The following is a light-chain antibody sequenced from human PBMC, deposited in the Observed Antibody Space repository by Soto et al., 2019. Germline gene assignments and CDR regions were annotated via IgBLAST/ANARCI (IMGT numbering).Light chain of an antibody. CDR2: GVS. V-gene: IGKV3-20*01. CDR1: QSVSSNY. J-gene: IGKJ2*01. CDR3: QQYGRSPYS. Sequence: EIVLTQSPGTLSLSLGERVTLSCRAIQSVSSNYLAWYQQKPGQAPRLLIYGVSSRATGIPDRFTGSGSGRDFALTISRLEPEDFAVYYCQQYGRSPYSFGQGTKVDIK.